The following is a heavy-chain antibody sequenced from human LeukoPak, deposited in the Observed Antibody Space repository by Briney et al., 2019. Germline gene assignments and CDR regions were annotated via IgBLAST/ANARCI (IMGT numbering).Heavy chain of an antibody. V-gene: IGHV3-21*01. CDR3: ARENYSAYGSGSYYNGDYFDY. J-gene: IGHJ4*02. Sequence: PGGSLRLSCAASGFTFSSYSMNWVRQAPGKGLEWVSSISSSSSYIYYADSVKGRFTISRDNAKNSLYLQMNSLRAEDTAVYYCARENYSAYGSGSYYNGDYFDYWGQGTLVTVSS. CDR2: ISSSSSYI. CDR1: GFTFSSYS. D-gene: IGHD3-10*01.